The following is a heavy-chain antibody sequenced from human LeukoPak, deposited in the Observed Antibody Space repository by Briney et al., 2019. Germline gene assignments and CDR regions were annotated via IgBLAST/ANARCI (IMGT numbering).Heavy chain of an antibody. D-gene: IGHD6-13*01. J-gene: IGHJ4*02. CDR2: ISGSGGST. Sequence: QPGGSLRLSCAASGFTLSSYAMSWVRQAPGKGLEWVSAISGSGGSTYYADSVKGRFTISRDNSKNTLYLQMNSLRAEDTAVYYCAKHLAAAGVFDYWGQGTLVTVSS. CDR1: GFTLSSYA. V-gene: IGHV3-23*01. CDR3: AKHLAAAGVFDY.